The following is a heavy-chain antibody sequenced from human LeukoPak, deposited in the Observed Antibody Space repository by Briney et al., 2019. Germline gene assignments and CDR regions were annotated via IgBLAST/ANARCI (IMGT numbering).Heavy chain of an antibody. D-gene: IGHD3-22*01. CDR3: ARGPHYYDSSGYYDAFDI. V-gene: IGHV4-34*01. Sequence: SETLSLTCAVYGGSFSGYYWSWIRQPPGKGLEWIGEINHSGSTNYNPSLKSRVTISVDTSKNQFSLKLSSVTAADTAVYYCARGPHYYDSSGYYDAFDIWGQGTMVTVSS. J-gene: IGHJ3*02. CDR2: INHSGST. CDR1: GGSFSGYY.